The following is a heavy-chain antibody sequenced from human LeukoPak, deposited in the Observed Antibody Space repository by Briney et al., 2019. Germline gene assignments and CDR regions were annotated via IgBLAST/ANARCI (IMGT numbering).Heavy chain of an antibody. CDR2: ISYNGNT. Sequence: AASVKVSCKASGYTFSKYGISWVRPAPGQGLEWMGWISYNGNTNYAQKFQGRVTMTTDTSTSTAYMELRNLRSDDTAVYYCARCGYSSGWYCGIDDWGQGTLVTVSS. CDR1: GYTFSKYG. D-gene: IGHD6-19*01. CDR3: ARCGYSSGWYCGIDD. V-gene: IGHV1-18*01. J-gene: IGHJ4*02.